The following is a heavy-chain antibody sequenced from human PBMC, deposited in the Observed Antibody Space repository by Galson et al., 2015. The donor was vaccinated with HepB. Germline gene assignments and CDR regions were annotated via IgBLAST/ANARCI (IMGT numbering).Heavy chain of an antibody. V-gene: IGHV3-7*03. Sequence: SLRLSCAASGFTFSSYWMSWVRQAPGKGLEWVANIKQDGSEKYYVDSVKGRFTISRDNAKNSLYLQMNSLRAEDTAVYYCARVEYSYGPAPLRYFDYWGQGTLVTVSS. J-gene: IGHJ4*02. CDR3: ARVEYSYGPAPLRYFDY. CDR2: IKQDGSEK. D-gene: IGHD5-18*01. CDR1: GFTFSSYW.